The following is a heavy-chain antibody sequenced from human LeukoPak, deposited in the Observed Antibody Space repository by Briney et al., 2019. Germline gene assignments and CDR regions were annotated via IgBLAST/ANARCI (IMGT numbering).Heavy chain of an antibody. J-gene: IGHJ4*02. CDR3: ATLYGAYQNVDY. Sequence: GASVKVSCKASGYSFTGYYMHWVRQAPGQGLEWMGWISPNNGDTSYAQTFQGRVTMTRDTSVSTAYMEVSSLRYDDTAVYYCATLYGAYQNVDYWGQGTLVTVSS. D-gene: IGHD4/OR15-4a*01. CDR1: GYSFTGYY. CDR2: ISPNNGDT. V-gene: IGHV1-2*02.